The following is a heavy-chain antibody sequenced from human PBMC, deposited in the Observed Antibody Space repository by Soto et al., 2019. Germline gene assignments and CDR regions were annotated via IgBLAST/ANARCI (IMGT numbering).Heavy chain of an antibody. J-gene: IGHJ4*02. V-gene: IGHV3-49*03. CDR2: IRSTDYGATA. D-gene: IGHD4-17*01. CDR1: GFRFGDYA. CDR3: ARRAPVTPFDY. Sequence: PGGSLRLSCRGSGFRFGDYAMSWFRQAPGKGPEWVGVIRSTDYGATAEYDASVKGRFTISRDDAERVVYLQMNSLKSEDTAVYYCARRAPVTPFDYWGQGTRVTVS.